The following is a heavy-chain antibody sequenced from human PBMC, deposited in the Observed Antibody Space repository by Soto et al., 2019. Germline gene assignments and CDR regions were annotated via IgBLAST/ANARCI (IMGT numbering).Heavy chain of an antibody. Sequence: SVKVSCKASGGPFSSYAISWVRQAPGQGLEWMGGIIPIFGTANYAQKLQGRVTMTTDTSTSTAYMELRSLRSDDTAVYYCARDGYQLLWGLYYYYGMDVWGQGTTVTVPS. CDR1: GGPFSSYA. J-gene: IGHJ6*02. CDR2: IIPIFGTA. CDR3: ARDGYQLLWGLYYYYGMDV. V-gene: IGHV1-69*05. D-gene: IGHD2-2*01.